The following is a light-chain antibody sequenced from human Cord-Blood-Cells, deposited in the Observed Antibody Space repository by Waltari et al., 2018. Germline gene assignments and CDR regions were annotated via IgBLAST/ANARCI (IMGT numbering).Light chain of an antibody. Sequence: QSALTQPASVSGSPGQSITISCTGTSSDVGGYNYVSWYQQHPGKAPKLMIDDVSNRPSGVSNRFSGSKSGNTASLTISGLQAEDEADYDCSSYTSSSRVFGGGTKLTVL. J-gene: IGLJ2*01. V-gene: IGLV2-14*01. CDR2: DVS. CDR1: SSDVGGYNY. CDR3: SSYTSSSRV.